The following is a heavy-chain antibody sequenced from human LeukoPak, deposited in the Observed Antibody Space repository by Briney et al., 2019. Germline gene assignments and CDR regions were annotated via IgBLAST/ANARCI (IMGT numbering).Heavy chain of an antibody. CDR1: GFTFSSYA. V-gene: IGHV3-23*01. Sequence: RTGGSLRLSCAASGFTFSSYAMSWVRQAPGKGLEWVSAISGSGGSTYYADSVKGRFTISRDNSKNTLYLQMNSLRAEDTAVYYCAKGGYSYGPMYYFDYWGQGTLVTVSS. J-gene: IGHJ4*02. CDR3: AKGGYSYGPMYYFDY. CDR2: ISGSGGST. D-gene: IGHD5-18*01.